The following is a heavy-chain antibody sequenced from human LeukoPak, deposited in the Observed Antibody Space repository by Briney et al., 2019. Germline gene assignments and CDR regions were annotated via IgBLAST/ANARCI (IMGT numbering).Heavy chain of an antibody. Sequence: PSETLSLTCIVSGDSISSNNYFWAWIRQPPGKGLEWIGSINYSGSAYYNPSLKSRVTISVDTSKNQFSLKLSSVTAADTALYYCARDARIVGATTVDFWGQGTLVTVSS. CDR3: ARDARIVGATTVDF. V-gene: IGHV4-39*07. J-gene: IGHJ4*02. CDR2: INYSGSA. D-gene: IGHD1-26*01. CDR1: GDSISSNNYF.